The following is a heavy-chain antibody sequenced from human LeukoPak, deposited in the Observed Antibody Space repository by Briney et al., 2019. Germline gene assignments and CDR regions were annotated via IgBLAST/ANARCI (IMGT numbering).Heavy chain of an antibody. D-gene: IGHD6-13*01. CDR1: GFTFSSYG. J-gene: IGHJ4*02. Sequence: TGGSLRLSCAASGFTFSSYGMSWIRQPPGKGLEWIGSIYYSGSTYYNPSLKSRVTISVDTSKNQFSLKLSSVTAADTAVYYCARHARTYSSSWKNPFDYWGQGTLVTVSS. V-gene: IGHV4-39*01. CDR3: ARHARTYSSSWKNPFDY. CDR2: IYYSGST.